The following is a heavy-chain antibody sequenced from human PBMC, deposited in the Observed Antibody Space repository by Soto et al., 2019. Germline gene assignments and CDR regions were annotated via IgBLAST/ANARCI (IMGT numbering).Heavy chain of an antibody. J-gene: IGHJ6*02. CDR1: GFSLSNARMG. Sequence: QVTLKESGPVLVKPTETLTLTCTVSGFSLSNARMGVSWIRQPPGKALEWLAHIFSNDEKSYSTSLKSRLTISKDTSKSQVVLTMTNMDPVDTATYYCARLGEGTGTTYYYYYGMDVWGQGTTVTVSS. CDR3: ARLGEGTGTTYYYYYGMDV. D-gene: IGHD1-7*01. V-gene: IGHV2-26*01. CDR2: IFSNDEK.